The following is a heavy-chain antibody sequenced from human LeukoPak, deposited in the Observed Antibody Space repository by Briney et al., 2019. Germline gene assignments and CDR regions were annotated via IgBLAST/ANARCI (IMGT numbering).Heavy chain of an antibody. J-gene: IGHJ6*02. CDR3: AREAQAVAGTRAYYYYGMDV. CDR2: IIPIFGTA. Sequence: GASVKVSCKASGYTFTGYYIHWVRQAPGQGLEWMGGIIPIFGTANYAQKFQGRVTITADESTSTAYMELSSLRSEDTAVYYCAREAQAVAGTRAYYYYGMDVWGQGTTVTVSS. V-gene: IGHV1-69*13. CDR1: GYTFTGYY. D-gene: IGHD6-19*01.